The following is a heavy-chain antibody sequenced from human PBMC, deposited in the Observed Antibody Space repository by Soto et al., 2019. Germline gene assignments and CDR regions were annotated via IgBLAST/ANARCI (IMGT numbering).Heavy chain of an antibody. CDR2: IRYDGSER. CDR3: ARGGPNGSYFDY. CDR1: GFTFRNYG. J-gene: IGHJ4*02. Sequence: QVQLVESGGGVVQPGRSQRLSCAASGFTFRNYGIHWVRLTPGMGLEWVAGIRYDGSERYYIDSVKGRFTISRDNFRRKVFLQMNSLRAEDTAVYYCARGGPNGSYFDYWGQGTLVTVSS. D-gene: IGHD1-1*01. V-gene: IGHV3-33*01.